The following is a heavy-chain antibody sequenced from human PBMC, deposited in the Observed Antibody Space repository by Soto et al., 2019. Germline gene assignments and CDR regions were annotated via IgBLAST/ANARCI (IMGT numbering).Heavy chain of an antibody. CDR1: GYSFTSYC. Sequence: VESLKISCKASGYSFTSYCIAWLRQMPGKGLEWMGIIYPGDSDSRYSPSFQGQVTISADKSISTAYLQWSGLQASDTAMYYCTRGGVDTRTLDYWGLGTLVTVSS. CDR2: IYPGDSDS. J-gene: IGHJ4*02. V-gene: IGHV5-51*01. CDR3: TRGGVDTRTLDY. D-gene: IGHD3-16*01.